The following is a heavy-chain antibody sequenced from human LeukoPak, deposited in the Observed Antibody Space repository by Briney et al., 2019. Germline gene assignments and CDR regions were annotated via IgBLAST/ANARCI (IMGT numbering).Heavy chain of an antibody. Sequence: PGGSLRLSCAASGFTFSSYWMRWVRQAPGKELVWVSRINSDGSSTNYADSVKGRFTISRDSSKNMVYLQMNSLRPEDSAVYYCTRGRARTQSWVEFDLWGRGTLVTVSS. CDR1: GFTFSSYW. J-gene: IGHJ5*02. CDR3: TRGRARTQSWVEFDL. CDR2: INSDGSST. V-gene: IGHV3-74*01. D-gene: IGHD4-11*01.